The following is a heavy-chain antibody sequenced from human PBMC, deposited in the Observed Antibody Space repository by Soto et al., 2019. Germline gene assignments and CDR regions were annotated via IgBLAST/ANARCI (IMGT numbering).Heavy chain of an antibody. CDR3: ARSGSYYAFDI. D-gene: IGHD1-26*01. CDR1: GGSISSYY. CDR2: IYYSGST. Sequence: SETLSLTCTVSGGSISSYYWSWIRQPPGKGLEWIGYIYYSGSTNYNPSLKSRVTISVDTSKNQFSLKLSSVTAADTAVYYCARSGSYYAFDIWGQGTMVTVSS. J-gene: IGHJ3*02. V-gene: IGHV4-59*01.